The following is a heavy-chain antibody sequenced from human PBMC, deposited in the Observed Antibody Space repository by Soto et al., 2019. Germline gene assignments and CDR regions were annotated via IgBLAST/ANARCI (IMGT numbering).Heavy chain of an antibody. CDR2: IYYSGST. V-gene: IGHV4-59*01. J-gene: IGHJ4*02. CDR3: ARGRTGTSRCFDY. D-gene: IGHD1-7*01. Sequence: PSETLSLTCTVSGDSISSYYWSWIRQPPGKGLEWIGYIYYSGSTNYNPSLKSRVTISVDTSKNQFSLKLSSVTAADTAVSYCARGRTGTSRCFDYWGQGTLVTVSS. CDR1: GDSISSYY.